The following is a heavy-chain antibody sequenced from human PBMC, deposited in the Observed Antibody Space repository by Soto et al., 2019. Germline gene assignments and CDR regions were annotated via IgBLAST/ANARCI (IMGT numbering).Heavy chain of an antibody. V-gene: IGHV3-74*01. Sequence: GGSLRLSCAPSGFTLSSYWMHWVRQAPGKGLVWISRINSDGTTTSYADSVKGRFTISRDNAKNTLYLQMNSLRAEDTAVYYCAREEVSSGWYLATFDIWGQGTMVTVSS. CDR3: AREEVSSGWYLATFDI. J-gene: IGHJ3*02. D-gene: IGHD6-19*01. CDR2: INSDGTTT. CDR1: GFTLSSYW.